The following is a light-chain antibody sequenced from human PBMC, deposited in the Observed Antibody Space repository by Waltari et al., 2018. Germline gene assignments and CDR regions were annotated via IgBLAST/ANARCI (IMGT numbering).Light chain of an antibody. J-gene: IGKJ1*01. Sequence: SVLTQPPGTLSLSQGERATLSCRASQSVSRTLAWYQQKPGQAPRLLIYDASTRATGIPDRFSGSGFGTDFSLTISRLEPEDFAVYYCQKYGTLPATFGQGTTVEIK. CDR2: DAS. CDR1: QSVSRT. V-gene: IGKV3-20*01. CDR3: QKYGTLPAT.